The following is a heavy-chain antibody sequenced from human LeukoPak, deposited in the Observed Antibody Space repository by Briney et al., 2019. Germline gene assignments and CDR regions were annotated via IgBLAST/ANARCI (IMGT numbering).Heavy chain of an antibody. Sequence: ASVKVSCKASGYTFTGYYMHWVRQAPGQGLEWMGWINPNSGGTNYAQKFQGWVTMTRDTSISTAYMELSRLRPDDTAVYYCARGAPNHISGDYPDYWGQGTLVTVSS. J-gene: IGHJ4*02. V-gene: IGHV1-2*04. CDR3: ARGAPNHISGDYPDY. D-gene: IGHD1-14*01. CDR1: GYTFTGYY. CDR2: INPNSGGT.